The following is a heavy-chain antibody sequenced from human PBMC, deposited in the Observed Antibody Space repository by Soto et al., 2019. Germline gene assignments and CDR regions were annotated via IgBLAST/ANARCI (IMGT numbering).Heavy chain of an antibody. CDR1: GGSISSGGYS. J-gene: IGHJ4*02. V-gene: IGHV4-30-2*01. Sequence: SETLSLTCAVSGGSISSGGYSWSWIRQPPGKGLEWIGYMYHSGSTYYNPSLKSRVTISIDRSKNQFSLKLSSVTAADTAVYCCARVPDYWGQGILVTVPQ. CDR3: ARVPDY. CDR2: MYHSGST. D-gene: IGHD2-2*01.